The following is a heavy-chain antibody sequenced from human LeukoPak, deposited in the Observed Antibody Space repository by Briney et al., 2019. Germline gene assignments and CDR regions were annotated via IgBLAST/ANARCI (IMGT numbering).Heavy chain of an antibody. J-gene: IGHJ4*02. CDR2: ISSSSSTI. Sequence: GGSLRLSCAASGFTFSTYRMNWVRQAPGKGLEWVSYISSSSSTIYYADSVKGRFTISRDNAKNSLYLQMSSLRDEDTAVYYCARDLGGGGIFDYWGQGTVVTVSS. CDR3: ARDLGGGGIFDY. D-gene: IGHD1-26*01. CDR1: GFTFSTYR. V-gene: IGHV3-48*02.